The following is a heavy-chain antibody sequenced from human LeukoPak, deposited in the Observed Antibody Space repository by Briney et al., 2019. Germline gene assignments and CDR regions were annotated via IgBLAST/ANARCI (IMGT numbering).Heavy chain of an antibody. CDR1: GYTFTGYY. V-gene: IGHV1-2*02. CDR3: ARDQDSSSFLDY. D-gene: IGHD6-6*01. CDR2: INPNSGGT. Sequence: ASVKASCKASGYTFTGYYMHWVRQAPGQGLEWMGWINPNSGGTNYAQKFQGRVTMTRDTSISTAYMELSRLRSDDTAVYYCARDQDSSSFLDYWGQGTLVTVSS. J-gene: IGHJ4*02.